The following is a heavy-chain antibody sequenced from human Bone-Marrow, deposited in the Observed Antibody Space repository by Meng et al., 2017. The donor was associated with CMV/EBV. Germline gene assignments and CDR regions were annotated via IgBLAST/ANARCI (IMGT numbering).Heavy chain of an antibody. CDR1: GFTFDDYA. J-gene: IGHJ4*02. Sequence: SLKISCAASGFTFDDYAMHWVRQAPGKGLEWVSGISWNSGSIGYADSVKGRFTISRDNAKNSLYLQMNSLRAEDTAVYYCARGDLTLDYWGQGTLVTVSS. CDR2: ISWNSGSI. V-gene: IGHV3-9*01. CDR3: ARGDLTLDY. D-gene: IGHD2-21*02.